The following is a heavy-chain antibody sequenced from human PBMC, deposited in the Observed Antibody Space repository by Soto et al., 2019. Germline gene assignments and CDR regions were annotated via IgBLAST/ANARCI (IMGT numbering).Heavy chain of an antibody. CDR2: IYYSGST. Sequence: SNTLSLTCTVSGDSISGYYWSWIRQPPGKELEWIGYIYYSGSTNYNPSLKSRVTISVDTSKNQFSLKLSSVTAADTAVYYCARHGMDVWGQGTTVTVSS. CDR1: GDSISGYY. J-gene: IGHJ6*02. CDR3: ARHGMDV. V-gene: IGHV4-59*08.